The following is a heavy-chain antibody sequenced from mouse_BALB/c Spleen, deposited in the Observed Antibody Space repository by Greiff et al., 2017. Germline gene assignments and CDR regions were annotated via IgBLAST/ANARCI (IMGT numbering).Heavy chain of an antibody. V-gene: IGHV5-17*02. CDR3: ASDRYDEAY. CDR1: GFTFSSFG. Sequence: EVHLVESGGGLVQPGGSRKLSCAASGFTFSSFGMHWVRQAPEKGLEWVAYISSGSSTIYYADTVKGRFTISRDNPKNTLFLQMTSLRSEDTAMYYCASDRYDEAYWGQGTLVTVSA. CDR2: ISSGSSTI. J-gene: IGHJ3*01. D-gene: IGHD2-14*01.